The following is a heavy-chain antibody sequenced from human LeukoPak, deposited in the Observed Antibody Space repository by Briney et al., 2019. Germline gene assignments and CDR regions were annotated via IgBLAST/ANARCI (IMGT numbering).Heavy chain of an antibody. V-gene: IGHV3-23*01. CDR1: GFTFSNYG. CDR3: AKDLGGSGSYYAFDY. J-gene: IGHJ4*02. CDR2: ISGSGGRT. D-gene: IGHD3-10*01. Sequence: GGSLRLSCAASGFTFSNYGMSWVRQAPGKGLEWVSSISGSGGRTYYAESVKGRFTISRDNSKNTLYLQRSSLRVEDTAVYYCAKDLGGSGSYYAFDYWGQGSLVTVS.